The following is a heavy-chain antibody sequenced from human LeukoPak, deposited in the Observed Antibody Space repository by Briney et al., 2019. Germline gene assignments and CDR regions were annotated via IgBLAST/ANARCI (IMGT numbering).Heavy chain of an antibody. CDR1: GFTFDDYA. V-gene: IGHV3-9*01. D-gene: IGHD3-10*01. CDR2: ISWNSGSV. CDR3: AKVKDYYGSGFDY. Sequence: PGGSLRLSCAASGFTFDDYAMHWVRQPPGEGLEWVSGISWNSGSVGYADSVKGRFTISRDNAKNSLYLQMNSLRPEDTALYYCAKVKDYYGSGFDYWGQGTLVTVPS. J-gene: IGHJ4*02.